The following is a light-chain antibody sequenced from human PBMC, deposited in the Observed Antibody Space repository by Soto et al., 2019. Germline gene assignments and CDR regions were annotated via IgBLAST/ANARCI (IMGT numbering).Light chain of an antibody. CDR1: QTISSH. V-gene: IGKV1-39*01. J-gene: IGKJ5*01. CDR2: AAS. CDR3: QQSDTTPIT. Sequence: DIPLTQSPSSLSASVGDRVIITCRASQTISSHLNWYQQKPGKAPNLLVYAASSLQSGVPSRFTGSGSGTDFTLTISSLQPEDFATYFCQQSDTTPITFGQGTRLEIK.